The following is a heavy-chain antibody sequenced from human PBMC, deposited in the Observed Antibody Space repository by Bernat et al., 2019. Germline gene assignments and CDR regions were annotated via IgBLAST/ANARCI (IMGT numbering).Heavy chain of an antibody. CDR2: ISSSSSSTI. D-gene: IGHD1-26*01. CDR1: GFTFSSYS. Sequence: EVQLVESGGGLVQPGGSLRLSCAASGFTFSSYSMNWVRQAPGKGLEWVSYISSSSSSTIYYADSVKGRFTISRDNAKNSLYLQMNSLRAEDTAVYYCARDSAIVGATSWAFDIWGQGTMVTVSS. J-gene: IGHJ3*02. V-gene: IGHV3-48*01. CDR3: ARDSAIVGATSWAFDI.